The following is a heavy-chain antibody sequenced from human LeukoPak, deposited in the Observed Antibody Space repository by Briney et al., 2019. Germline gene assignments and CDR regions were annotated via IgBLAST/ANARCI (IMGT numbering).Heavy chain of an antibody. V-gene: IGHV3-33*05. CDR2: ISYAGSNK. CDR1: GFTFSYYG. J-gene: IGHJ4*02. Sequence: PGRSLRLSCVASGFTFSYYGMHWVRQAPGKGLEWVAVISYAGSNKYYADSVKGRFTISRDNSRNTLYLQMNSLRADDTAMYYCARDGSGHVFDYWGQGTLVTVSS. D-gene: IGHD3-10*01. CDR3: ARDGSGHVFDY.